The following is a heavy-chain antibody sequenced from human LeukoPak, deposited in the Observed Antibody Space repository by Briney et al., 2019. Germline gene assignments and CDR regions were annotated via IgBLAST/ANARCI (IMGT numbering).Heavy chain of an antibody. CDR3: AKAPDFWSGYFDYYMDV. V-gene: IGHV3-23*01. D-gene: IGHD3-3*01. J-gene: IGHJ6*03. CDR1: GFTFSSYA. CDR2: ISGSGGST. Sequence: GGSLRLSCAASGFTFSSYAMSWVRQAPGKGLEWVSAISGSGGSTYHADSVKGRFTISRDNSKNTLYLQMNSLRAEDTAVYYCAKAPDFWSGYFDYYMDVWGKGTTVTVSS.